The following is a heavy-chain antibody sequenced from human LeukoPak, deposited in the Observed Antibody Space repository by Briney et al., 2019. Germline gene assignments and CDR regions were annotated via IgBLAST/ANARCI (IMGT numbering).Heavy chain of an antibody. D-gene: IGHD3-3*01. CDR1: GYSISSGYY. CDR2: IYHSGST. Sequence: ASETLSLTCTVSGYSISSGYYWGWIRQPPGKGLEWIGSIYHSGSTYYNPSLKSRVTISVDTSKNQFSLKESSVTAADTAVYYCARGGVADYDYWGQGTLVTVSS. J-gene: IGHJ4*02. V-gene: IGHV4-38-2*02. CDR3: ARGGVADYDY.